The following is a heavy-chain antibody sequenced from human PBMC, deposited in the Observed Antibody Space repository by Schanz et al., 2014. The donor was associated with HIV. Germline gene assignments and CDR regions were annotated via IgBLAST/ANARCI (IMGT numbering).Heavy chain of an antibody. D-gene: IGHD1-20*01. CDR2: LNTNIGAT. Sequence: QAQLVQSGAEVKKPGASVKASCKASGYSFTGYYIHWVRQAPGQGLEWMGWLNTNIGATDYAPKFQGRVTLTGDTSTGTAYMEMRRLRSGDTAVYYCARNEYNLLPFDHWGQGTLVIVSS. CDR3: ARNEYNLLPFDH. J-gene: IGHJ4*02. V-gene: IGHV1-2*02. CDR1: GYSFTGYY.